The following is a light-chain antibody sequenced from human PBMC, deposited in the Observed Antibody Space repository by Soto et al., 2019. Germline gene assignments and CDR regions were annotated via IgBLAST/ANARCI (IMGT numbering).Light chain of an antibody. V-gene: IGKV3-11*01. CDR3: QQRSTWPT. CDR2: DAS. CDR1: QSVSSY. Sequence: EIVLTQSPGTLSLSPGERATLSCRASQSVSSYLAWYQQKPGQAPRLLIYDASNRATGIPARFSGGGSGTDFTLTISSLEPEDFALYYCQQRSTWPTSGQGTKV. J-gene: IGKJ1*01.